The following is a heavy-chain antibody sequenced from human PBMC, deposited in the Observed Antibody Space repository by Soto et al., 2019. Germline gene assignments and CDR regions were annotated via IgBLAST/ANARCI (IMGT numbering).Heavy chain of an antibody. J-gene: IGHJ5*01. CDR3: ARLGGFYDSLDS. V-gene: IGHV4-30-2*01. CDR1: GGSISSGGYS. D-gene: IGHD3-22*01. Sequence: SETLSLTCAVSGGSISSGGYSWSWIRQPPGKGLEWIGYIYHSGSTYYNPSLKSRVTISVDRSKNQFSLNLSSVTAADTAVYYCARLGGFYDSLDSWGQGTLVTVSS. CDR2: IYHSGST.